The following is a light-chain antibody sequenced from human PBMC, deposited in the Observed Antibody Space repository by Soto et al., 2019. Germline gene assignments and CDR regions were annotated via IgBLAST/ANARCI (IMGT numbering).Light chain of an antibody. CDR1: QTVSSS. Sequence: EIVLTQSPATLSLSPGERATLSCRASQTVSSSLAWYQQKPGQAPRLLIYEASNRATGIPARFSGSGSGADFTLTVNRLEPEDFAVYYCQQYENSPITFGQGTRLEIK. J-gene: IGKJ5*01. CDR3: QQYENSPIT. V-gene: IGKV3-11*01. CDR2: EAS.